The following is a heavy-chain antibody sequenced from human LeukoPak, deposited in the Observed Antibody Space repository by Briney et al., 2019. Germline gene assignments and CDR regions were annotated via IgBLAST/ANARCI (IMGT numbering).Heavy chain of an antibody. Sequence: SGGSLRLSCAASGFTFSSYSMNWVRQAPGKGLEWVSSISSSSNYIYYADSVKGRFTISRDNAKNSLYLQMNSLRAEDTALYYCAKDRGEGDGYNYYDYWGQGTLVTVSP. CDR1: GFTFSSYS. J-gene: IGHJ4*02. V-gene: IGHV3-21*04. D-gene: IGHD5-24*01. CDR3: AKDRGEGDGYNYYDY. CDR2: ISSSSNYI.